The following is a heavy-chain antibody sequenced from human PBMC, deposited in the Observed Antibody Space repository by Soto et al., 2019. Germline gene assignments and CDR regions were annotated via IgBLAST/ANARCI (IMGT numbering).Heavy chain of an antibody. CDR1: GVSISSDSYY. D-gene: IGHD3-10*01. CDR2: ISYSGST. J-gene: IGHJ5*02. CDR3: AREEVAYYDSGSYNWFDP. Sequence: SEALSLTWTVSGVSISSDSYYWGWIRQSPEKGLEWIASISYSGSTYYNPILKSRLIISVDTSKSQFSLKLSFVTAADTDVYYCAREEVAYYDSGSYNWFDPWGQG. V-gene: IGHV4-39*07.